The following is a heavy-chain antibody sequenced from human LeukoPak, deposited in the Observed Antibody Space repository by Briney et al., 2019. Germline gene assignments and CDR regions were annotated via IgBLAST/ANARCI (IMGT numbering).Heavy chain of an antibody. Sequence: GESLKISCKGSGYSFTSYWLGWVRQMPGKGLEWMGIIYPGDSDTRYSPSFQGQVTISADKSISTAYLQWSSLKASDTAMYYCGRHYYGSGSYYSAFDIWGQGTMVTVSS. J-gene: IGHJ3*02. V-gene: IGHV5-51*01. CDR1: GYSFTSYW. D-gene: IGHD3-10*01. CDR3: GRHYYGSGSYYSAFDI. CDR2: IYPGDSDT.